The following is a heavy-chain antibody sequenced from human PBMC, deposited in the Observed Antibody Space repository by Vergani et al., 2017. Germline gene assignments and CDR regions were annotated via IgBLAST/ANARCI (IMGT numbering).Heavy chain of an antibody. Sequence: QVQLQESGPGLVKSSDTLSLTCSVSFYSIRNLYCNWIRQPPGKGLEWIGSIHYSENTNYNPSLKTRVTISVDTSKNQFSLTLTSWTAADTAVYFCARQRPCSGWSPGDFDDWGQGILVTVSS. CDR2: IHYSENT. D-gene: IGHD6-19*01. CDR1: FYSIRNLY. CDR3: ARQRPCSGWSPGDFDD. J-gene: IGHJ4*02. V-gene: IGHV4-59*07.